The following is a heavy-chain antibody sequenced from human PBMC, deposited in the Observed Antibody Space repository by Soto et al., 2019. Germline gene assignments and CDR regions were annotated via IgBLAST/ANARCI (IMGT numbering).Heavy chain of an antibody. D-gene: IGHD3-10*01. CDR2: ISYDGSNK. Sequence: QVQLVESGGGVVQPGRSLRLSCAASGFTFSSYGMHWVRQAPGKGLEWVAVISYDGSNKYYADSVKGRFTISRDNSKNTLYLQMNSLRAEDTAVYYCAKHQGGLLWFGELWFAPWGQGTLFTVSS. CDR3: AKHQGGLLWFGELWFAP. J-gene: IGHJ5*02. V-gene: IGHV3-30*18. CDR1: GFTFSSYG.